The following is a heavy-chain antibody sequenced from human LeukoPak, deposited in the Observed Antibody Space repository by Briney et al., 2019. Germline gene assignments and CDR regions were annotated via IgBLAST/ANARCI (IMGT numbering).Heavy chain of an antibody. V-gene: IGHV4-4*09. J-gene: IGHJ6*03. CDR3: ARQGGYRGYMDV. CDR2: IYASGST. Sequence: PETLSLTCTVSGGSISSYYWSWIRQSPGKGLAWIGYIYASGSTNYNPSLKSRVIISVDMSKNQFSLKLNSVTAADTAVYYCARQGGYRGYMDVWGKGTTVTVSS. CDR1: GGSISSYY. D-gene: IGHD5-18*01.